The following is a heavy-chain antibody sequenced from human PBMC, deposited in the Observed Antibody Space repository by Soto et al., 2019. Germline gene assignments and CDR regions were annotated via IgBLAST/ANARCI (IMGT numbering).Heavy chain of an antibody. CDR3: ARGIAVAGFYFDF. J-gene: IGHJ4*02. CDR2: IYSSGTT. D-gene: IGHD6-19*01. V-gene: IGHV3-53*01. Sequence: GSLRLSCAASGFIVSRNYMSWVRQAPGKGLEWVSVIYSSGTTYYADSVKGRFTISRDNSKNTLYLQMNSLRAEDTAVYYCARGIAVAGFYFDFWGQGTLVTVSS. CDR1: GFIVSRNY.